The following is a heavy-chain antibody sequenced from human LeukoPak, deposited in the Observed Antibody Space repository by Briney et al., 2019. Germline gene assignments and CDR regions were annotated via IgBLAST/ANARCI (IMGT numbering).Heavy chain of an antibody. CDR1: GFTFSSYA. J-gene: IGHJ4*02. D-gene: IGHD6-19*01. Sequence: GGSPRLSCAASGFTFSSYAMSWVRQAPGKGLEWVSAISGSGGSTYYADSVKGRFTISRDNSKNTLYLQMNSLRAEDTAVYYCAQQWLVYYFDYWGQGTLVTVSS. CDR3: AQQWLVYYFDY. CDR2: ISGSGGST. V-gene: IGHV3-23*01.